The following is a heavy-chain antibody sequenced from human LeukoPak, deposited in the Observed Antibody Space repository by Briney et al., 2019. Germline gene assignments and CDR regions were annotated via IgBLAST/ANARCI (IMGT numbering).Heavy chain of an antibody. Sequence: SQTLSLTCTVSGDSIGGGSYYWSWVRLPAGKGLEWIGHVYVTRSTKYNPSLKSRVDISLDMSRNQFFLRLDSVTAADTAVYYCARLIWFGGVFDIWGQGSMVTVSS. CDR2: VYVTRST. J-gene: IGHJ3*02. D-gene: IGHD3-10*01. CDR3: ARLIWFGGVFDI. V-gene: IGHV4-61*09. CDR1: GDSIGGGSYY.